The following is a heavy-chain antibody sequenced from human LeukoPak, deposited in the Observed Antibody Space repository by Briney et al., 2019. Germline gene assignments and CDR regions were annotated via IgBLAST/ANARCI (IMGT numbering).Heavy chain of an antibody. J-gene: IGHJ6*03. V-gene: IGHV4-59*10. CDR3: ARGRSVDSYNGSGSPWGPRKYFMDV. Sequence: PSETLSLTCAVYGGSFSGYYWSWIRQPAGKGLEWIGRFYSSGSTTYNPSLKSRVTISVDTSKNQFSLTLNSVTAADTAMYYCARGRSVDSYNGSGSPWGPRKYFMDVWGKGTTVTISS. D-gene: IGHD3-10*01. CDR2: FYSSGST. CDR1: GGSFSGYY.